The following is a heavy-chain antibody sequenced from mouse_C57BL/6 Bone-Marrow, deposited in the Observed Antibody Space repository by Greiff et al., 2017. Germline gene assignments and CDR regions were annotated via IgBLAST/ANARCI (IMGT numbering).Heavy chain of an antibody. CDR2: IFPGSGST. D-gene: IGHD1-1*01. V-gene: IGHV1-75*01. CDR3: ARCGYYGSSYYFDY. J-gene: IGHJ2*01. Sequence: QVQLQQSGPELVKPGASVKISCKASGYTFTDYYINWVKQRPGQGLEWIGWIFPGSGSTYYNEKFKGKATLTVDKSSSTAYMLLSSLTSEDSAVYFCARCGYYGSSYYFDYWGQGTTLTVSS. CDR1: GYTFTDYY.